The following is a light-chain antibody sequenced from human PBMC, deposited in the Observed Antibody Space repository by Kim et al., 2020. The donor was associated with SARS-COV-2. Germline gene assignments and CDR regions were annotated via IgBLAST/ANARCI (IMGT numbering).Light chain of an antibody. CDR3: QQYDSSPLT. CDR2: GAS. V-gene: IGKV3-20*01. J-gene: IGKJ1*01. Sequence: SPGERAPLSCRASQSVGSNYLAWYQQKPGQAPRLLIFGASIRATNIPDRFRGSGSGTDFTLTISRLEPEDFAVYYCQQYDSSPLTFGQGTKVDIK. CDR1: QSVGSNY.